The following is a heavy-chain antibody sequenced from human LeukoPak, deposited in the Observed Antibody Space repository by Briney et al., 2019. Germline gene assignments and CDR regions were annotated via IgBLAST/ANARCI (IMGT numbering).Heavy chain of an antibody. D-gene: IGHD3-10*01. CDR1: GGSISSSNW. Sequence: SETLSLTCAVSGGSISSSNWWSWVRQPPGKGLEWIGEIYHSGSTNYNPSLKSRVTISVDKSKNQFSLKLSSVTAADTAVYYCARASFGYSEGRITMVRGLDYWGQGTLVTVSS. J-gene: IGHJ4*02. CDR3: ARASFGYSEGRITMVRGLDY. CDR2: IYHSGST. V-gene: IGHV4-4*02.